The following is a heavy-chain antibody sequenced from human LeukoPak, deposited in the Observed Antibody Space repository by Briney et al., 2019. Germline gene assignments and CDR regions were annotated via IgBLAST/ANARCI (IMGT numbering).Heavy chain of an antibody. CDR1: VYSLSDLS. J-gene: IGHJ4*02. D-gene: IGHD6-19*01. CDR3: ATDRVYRSSGRSWCFFDY. Sequence: GASVKVSCKISVYSLSDLSIHWVREAPGEGLEWMGGFDSENNKMVYSQKFQGRVTMTEDTSADTAYMELTSLRSEDTAVYFCATDRVYRSSGRSWCFFDYWGQGTLVIVSS. V-gene: IGHV1-24*01. CDR2: FDSENNKM.